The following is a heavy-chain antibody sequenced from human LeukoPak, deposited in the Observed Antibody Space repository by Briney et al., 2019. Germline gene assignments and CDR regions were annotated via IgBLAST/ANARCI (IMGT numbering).Heavy chain of an antibody. J-gene: IGHJ6*03. V-gene: IGHV7-4-1*02. CDR3: ARGVSGQSTYYYYMDV. CDR1: GYTFTSYA. D-gene: IGHD3-3*01. Sequence: ASVKVSCKASGYTFTSYAMNWVRQAPGQGLEWMGWINTNTGNPTYAQGFTGRFVFSLDTSVSTAYLQISSLKAEDTAVYYCARGVSGQSTYYYYMDVWGKGTTVTVSS. CDR2: INTNTGNP.